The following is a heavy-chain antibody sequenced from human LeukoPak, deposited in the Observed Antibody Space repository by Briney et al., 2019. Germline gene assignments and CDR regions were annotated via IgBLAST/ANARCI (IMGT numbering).Heavy chain of an antibody. Sequence: SETLSLTCAVSGDSISSGDYYWSWIRQPAGKGLERIGRISSSGSTNYNPSLKSRVTISVDTSKNQFSLKLSSVTAADTAVYFCARGPYSYDSSGAFDIWGQGTMVTVSS. CDR2: ISSSGST. J-gene: IGHJ3*02. CDR3: ARGPYSYDSSGAFDI. D-gene: IGHD3-22*01. V-gene: IGHV4-61*02. CDR1: GDSISSGDYY.